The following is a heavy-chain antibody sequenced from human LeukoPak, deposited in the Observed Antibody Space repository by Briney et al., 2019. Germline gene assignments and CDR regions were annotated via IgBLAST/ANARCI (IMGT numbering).Heavy chain of an antibody. CDR1: GGSISSYY. Sequence: SETLSLTCTVFGGSISSYYWSWIRQPAGKGLEWIGRIYTSGSTNYNPSLKSRVTMSVDTSKNQFSLKLSSVTAADTAVYYCARVEDIGYYYYMDVWGKGTTVTVSS. CDR2: IYTSGST. V-gene: IGHV4-4*07. D-gene: IGHD2-15*01. CDR3: ARVEDIGYYYYMDV. J-gene: IGHJ6*03.